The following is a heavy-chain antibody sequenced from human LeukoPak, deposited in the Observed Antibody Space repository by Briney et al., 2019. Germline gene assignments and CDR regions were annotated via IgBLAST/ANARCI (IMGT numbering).Heavy chain of an antibody. CDR1: GFTFSSYS. CDR3: ARSGYYDILTGYFAFDY. V-gene: IGHV3-48*04. J-gene: IGHJ4*02. Sequence: GGCLRLSCAASGFTFSSYSMNWVRQAPGEGLGWVSFISSSSSTIYYADSVKGRFTISRDNAKNSLYLQMNSLRAEDTAVYYCARSGYYDILTGYFAFDYWGQGTLVTVSS. D-gene: IGHD3-9*01. CDR2: ISSSSSTI.